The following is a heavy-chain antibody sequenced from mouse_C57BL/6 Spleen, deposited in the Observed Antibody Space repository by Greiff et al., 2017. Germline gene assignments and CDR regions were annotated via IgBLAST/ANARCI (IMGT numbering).Heavy chain of an antibody. Sequence: QVQLQQPGAELVRPGSSVKLSCKASGYTFTSYWMHWVKQRPIQGLEWIGNIDPSGSETHYNQKFKDKATLTVDKSSSTAYMLLSSLTSEDSAVYCCGRGGTGWYFDVWGTGTTVTVSS. CDR2: IDPSGSET. D-gene: IGHD3-3*01. J-gene: IGHJ1*03. CDR1: GYTFTSYW. CDR3: GRGGTGWYFDV. V-gene: IGHV1-52*01.